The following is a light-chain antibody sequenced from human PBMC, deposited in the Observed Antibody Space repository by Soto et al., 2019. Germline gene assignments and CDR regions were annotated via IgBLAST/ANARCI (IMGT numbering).Light chain of an antibody. J-gene: IGLJ1*01. CDR1: SSNIGSNT. CDR2: SNN. CDR3: CSYAVTDTV. Sequence: QSVLTQPPSASGTPGQRVTISCSGRSSNIGSNTVNWYQQLPGTAPKLLIYSNNQRPSGVPDRFSGSKSGTSASLAISGLQSEDEADYYCCSYAVTDTVFGTGTKLTVL. V-gene: IGLV1-44*01.